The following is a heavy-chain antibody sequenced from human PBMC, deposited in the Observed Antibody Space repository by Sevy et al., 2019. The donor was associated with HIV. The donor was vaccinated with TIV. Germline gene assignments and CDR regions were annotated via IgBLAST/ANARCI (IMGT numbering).Heavy chain of an antibody. J-gene: IGHJ6*02. Sequence: GESLKISCAASGFTVSSNYMSWVRQAPGKGLEWVSVIYSGGSTYYGDSVKGRFTISRDNSKNTSYLQMNSLRAEDTAVYYCATTGMVNYYDSSGYPPYYYGMDVWGQGTTVTVSS. CDR1: GFTVSSNY. CDR3: ATTGMVNYYDSSGYPPYYYGMDV. D-gene: IGHD3-22*01. CDR2: IYSGGST. V-gene: IGHV3-53*01.